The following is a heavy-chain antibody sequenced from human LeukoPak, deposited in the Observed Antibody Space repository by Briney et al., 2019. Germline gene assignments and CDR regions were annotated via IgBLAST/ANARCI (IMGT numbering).Heavy chain of an antibody. Sequence: GGSLRLSCAASGFTFSSYAMHWVRQAPGKGLEWVAVISYDGSNKYYADSVKGRFTISRDNSKNTLYLQMNSLRAEDTAVYYCASTEAMVPPEDYWGQGTLVTVSS. CDR2: ISYDGSNK. V-gene: IGHV3-30*04. J-gene: IGHJ4*02. CDR3: ASTEAMVPPEDY. CDR1: GFTFSSYA. D-gene: IGHD5-18*01.